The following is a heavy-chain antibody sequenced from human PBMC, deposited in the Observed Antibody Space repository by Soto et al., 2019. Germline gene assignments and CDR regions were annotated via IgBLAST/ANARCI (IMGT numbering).Heavy chain of an antibody. Sequence: QVQLVESGGGVVQPGRSLRLSCAASGFTFSSYGMHWVRQAPGKGLEWVAVISYDGSSKYYADSVKGRFTISRDNSKNTLYLSMNSLGAEDTAVYYCAKAYDGAGYTGPFDYWGQGTLVTVSS. D-gene: IGHD3-22*01. CDR1: GFTFSSYG. CDR2: ISYDGSSK. J-gene: IGHJ4*02. CDR3: AKAYDGAGYTGPFDY. V-gene: IGHV3-30*18.